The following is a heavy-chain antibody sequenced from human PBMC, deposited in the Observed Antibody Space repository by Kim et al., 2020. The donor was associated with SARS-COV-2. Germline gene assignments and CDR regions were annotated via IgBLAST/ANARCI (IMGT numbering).Heavy chain of an antibody. CDR2: IVVGSGNT. J-gene: IGHJ6*03. D-gene: IGHD4-17*01. Sequence: SVKVSCKASGFTFTSSAVQWVRQARGQRLEWIGWIVVGSGNTNYAQKFQERVTITRDMSTSTAYMELSSLRSEDTAVYYCAAGGPDYGDYEAHYYYYYYMDVWGKGTTVTVSS. CDR3: AAGGPDYGDYEAHYYYYYYMDV. V-gene: IGHV1-58*01. CDR1: GFTFTSSA.